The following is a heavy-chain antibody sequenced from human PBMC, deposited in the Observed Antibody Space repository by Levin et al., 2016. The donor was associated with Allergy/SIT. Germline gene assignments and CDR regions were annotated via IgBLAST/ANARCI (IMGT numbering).Heavy chain of an antibody. V-gene: IGHV4-61*01. J-gene: IGHJ4*02. D-gene: IGHD5-18*01. CDR1: GASVSSGSYF. CDR2: IYYSGST. Sequence: SETLSLTCTVSGASVSSGSYFWSWIRQPPGKGLEWIGFIYYSGSTNYNPSLKSRVTISVDTSKNQFSLKLSSVTAADTAVYYCARDRSYGYFDYWGQGTLVTVSS. CDR3: ARDRSYGYFDY.